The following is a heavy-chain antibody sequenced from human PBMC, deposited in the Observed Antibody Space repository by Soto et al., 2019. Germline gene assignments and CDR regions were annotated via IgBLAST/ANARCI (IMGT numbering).Heavy chain of an antibody. J-gene: IGHJ6*02. V-gene: IGHV5-10-1*01. Sequence: LKISCKGSGYSFTSYWISWVRQMPGKGLEWMGRIDPSDSYTNYSPSFQGHVTISADKSISTAYLQWSSLKASDTAMYYCARRGGSSRYYYYYGMDVWGQGTTVTVSS. CDR3: ARRGGSSRYYYYYGMDV. CDR2: IDPSDSYT. D-gene: IGHD6-6*01. CDR1: GYSFTSYW.